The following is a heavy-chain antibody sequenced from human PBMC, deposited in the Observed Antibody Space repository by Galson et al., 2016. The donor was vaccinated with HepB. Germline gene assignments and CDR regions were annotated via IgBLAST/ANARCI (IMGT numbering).Heavy chain of an antibody. V-gene: IGHV3-23*01. CDR3: AKDLKPGTLIAATGHY. J-gene: IGHJ4*02. CDR1: GSIFSNYA. Sequence: SLRLSCAASGSIFSNYAMSWVRQAPGRGLEWLSSISGNTGRTYYTHSVKGRIIISRGNSKNTLYLQMNSLRGEDTAVYYCAKDLKPGTLIAATGHYWGQGTLVIVSS. CDR2: ISGNTGRT. D-gene: IGHD2-15*01.